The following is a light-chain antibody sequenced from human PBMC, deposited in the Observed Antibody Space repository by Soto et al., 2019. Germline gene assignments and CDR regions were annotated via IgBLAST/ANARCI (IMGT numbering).Light chain of an antibody. CDR3: HQYGASPQT. CDR1: QTVTSNY. Sequence: EIVLTQSPGSLSLSPGDRATLSCRASQTVTSNYLAWYQQKPGQAPRLLIYAASSWATGIPDRFSGGGSGTDFTLTITRLEPEDFAVYYCHQYGASPQTFGQGTKVKIK. J-gene: IGKJ1*01. V-gene: IGKV3-20*01. CDR2: AAS.